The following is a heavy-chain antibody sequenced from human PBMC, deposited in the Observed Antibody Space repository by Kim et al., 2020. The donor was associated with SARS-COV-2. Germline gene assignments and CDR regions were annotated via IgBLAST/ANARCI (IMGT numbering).Heavy chain of an antibody. CDR2: IRSKANSYAT. J-gene: IGHJ6*02. CDR3: TSDSGSYYSPMVYYGMDV. D-gene: IGHD1-26*01. CDR1: GFTFSGSA. Sequence: GGSLRLSCAASGFTFSGSAMHWVRQASGKGLEWVGRIRSKANSYATAYAASVKGRFTISRDDSKNTAYLQMNSLKTEDTAVYYCTSDSGSYYSPMVYYGMDVWGQGTTVTVSS. V-gene: IGHV3-73*01.